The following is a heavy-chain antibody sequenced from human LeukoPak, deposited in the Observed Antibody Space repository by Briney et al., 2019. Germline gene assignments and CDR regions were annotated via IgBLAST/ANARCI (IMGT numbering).Heavy chain of an antibody. Sequence: PSETLSLTCAVYGGSFSGYYWSWIRQPPGKGLEWIGEINHSGSTNYNPSLKSRVTISVDTSKNQFSLKLSSVTAADTAVYYCARDLRRLDYWGQGTLVTVSS. V-gene: IGHV4-34*01. CDR3: ARDLRRLDY. D-gene: IGHD3-10*01. J-gene: IGHJ4*02. CDR1: GGSFSGYY. CDR2: INHSGST.